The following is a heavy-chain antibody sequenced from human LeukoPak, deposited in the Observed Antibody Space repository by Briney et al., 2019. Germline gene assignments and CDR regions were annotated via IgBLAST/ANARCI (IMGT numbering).Heavy chain of an antibody. CDR2: IYYSGST. CDR3: ARANYGSPPETNWFDP. V-gene: IGHV4-59*01. J-gene: IGHJ5*02. CDR1: GGSISSYY. D-gene: IGHD3-10*01. Sequence: PSETLSLTCTVSGGSISSYYWSWIRHPPGKGLEWIGYIYYSGSTNYHPSLKSRVTISVDTSKNQFSLKLSSVTAADTAVYYCARANYGSPPETNWFDPWGQGTLVTVSS.